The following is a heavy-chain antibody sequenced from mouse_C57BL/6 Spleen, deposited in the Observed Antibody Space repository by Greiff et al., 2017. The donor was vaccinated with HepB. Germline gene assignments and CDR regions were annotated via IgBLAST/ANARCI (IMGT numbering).Heavy chain of an antibody. CDR1: GYTFTSYW. CDR3: ARMAYYYGSRGYAMDY. V-gene: IGHV1-74*01. D-gene: IGHD1-1*01. Sequence: QVQLQQPGAELVKPGASVKVSCKASGYTFTSYWMHWVKQRPGQGLEWIGRIHPSDSDTNYNQKFKGKATLTVDKSSSTAYMQLSSLTSEDSAVYYWARMAYYYGSRGYAMDYWGQGTSVTVSS. CDR2: IHPSDSDT. J-gene: IGHJ4*01.